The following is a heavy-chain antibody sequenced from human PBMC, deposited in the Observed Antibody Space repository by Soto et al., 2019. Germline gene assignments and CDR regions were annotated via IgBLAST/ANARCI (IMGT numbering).Heavy chain of an antibody. D-gene: IGHD3-10*01. Sequence: GGSLRLSCAAPVFTFSYYEMHWVRQAPGKGLEWVAVVSPEEAIKIYSESVKGRFTVSRDNSKSTLYLQMDSLRPDDTAVYYCAKDMFRGVPDYFDYWGHGTLVTVSS. V-gene: IGHV3-30-3*01. CDR3: AKDMFRGVPDYFDY. CDR2: VSPEEAIK. CDR1: VFTFSYYE. J-gene: IGHJ4*01.